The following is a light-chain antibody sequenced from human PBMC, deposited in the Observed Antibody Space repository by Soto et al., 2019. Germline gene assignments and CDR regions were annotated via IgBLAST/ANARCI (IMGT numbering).Light chain of an antibody. V-gene: IGKV3-20*01. J-gene: IGKJ5*01. CDR3: QQVASSPIT. CDR2: GAS. Sequence: DIVLTQSPGTLSLSPGERATLSCRASQSVSSSYLAWYQQKPGQAPRLLIYGASSRVTGFPARFSGSGSGTDFTLTISSLQSDDFAVYYCQQVASSPITFGQGRRLEIK. CDR1: QSVSSSY.